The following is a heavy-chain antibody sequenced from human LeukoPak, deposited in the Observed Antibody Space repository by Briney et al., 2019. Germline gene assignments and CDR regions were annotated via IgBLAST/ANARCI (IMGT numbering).Heavy chain of an antibody. CDR2: ISSSSSYI. J-gene: IGHJ3*02. V-gene: IGHV3-21*01. Sequence: GGSLRLSCAASGFTVSSNYMSWVRQAPGKGLEWVSSISSSSSYIYYADSVKGRFTISRDNAKNSLYLQMNSLRAEDTAVYYCARNRVDAFDIWGQGTMVTVSS. D-gene: IGHD2/OR15-2a*01. CDR1: GFTVSSNY. CDR3: ARNRVDAFDI.